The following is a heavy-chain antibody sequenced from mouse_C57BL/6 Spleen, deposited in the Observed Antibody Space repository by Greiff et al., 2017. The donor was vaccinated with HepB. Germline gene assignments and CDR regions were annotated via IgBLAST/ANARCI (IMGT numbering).Heavy chain of an antibody. CDR3: ARDDYDGTFAY. V-gene: IGHV5-17*01. J-gene: IGHJ3*01. CDR1: GFTFSDYG. D-gene: IGHD2-4*01. CDR2: ISSGSSTI. Sequence: DVKLVESGGGLVKPGGSLKLSCAASGFTFSDYGMHWVRQAPEKGLEWVAYISSGSSTIYYADTVKGRFTISRDNAKNTLFLQMTSLRSEDTAMYYCARDDYDGTFAYWGQGTLVTVSA.